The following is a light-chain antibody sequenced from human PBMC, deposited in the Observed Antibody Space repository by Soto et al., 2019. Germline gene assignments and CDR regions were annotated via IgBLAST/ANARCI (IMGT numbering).Light chain of an antibody. CDR3: QQYNNWPPWT. CDR1: QSVSSN. V-gene: IGKV3-15*01. Sequence: EIVMTQSPATLSVSPGERATLSCRASQSVSSNLAWYQQKPGQAPRLLIYGASTRATGIPARFSGSGSGTELTLTISSLDSEDFAVYYCQQYNNWPPWTFGQGTKVEIK. J-gene: IGKJ1*01. CDR2: GAS.